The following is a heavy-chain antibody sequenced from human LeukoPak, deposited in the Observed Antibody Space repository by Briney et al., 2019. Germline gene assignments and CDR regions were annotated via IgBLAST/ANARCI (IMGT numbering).Heavy chain of an antibody. CDR1: GFTFSSYS. D-gene: IGHD6-19*01. V-gene: IGHV3-48*01. Sequence: GGTLRLSCAASGFTFSSYSMNWVRQAPGKGLEWLSYINSISTTIYYADSVKGRFTISRDNAKNSLYLQMHSLRAEDTAVYYCARSAYSSGCLGYWGQGTLVTVSS. CDR2: INSISTTI. CDR3: ARSAYSSGCLGY. J-gene: IGHJ4*02.